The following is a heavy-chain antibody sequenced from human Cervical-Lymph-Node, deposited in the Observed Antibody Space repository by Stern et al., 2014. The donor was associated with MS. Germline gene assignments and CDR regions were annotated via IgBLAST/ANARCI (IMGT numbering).Heavy chain of an antibody. D-gene: IGHD3-16*01. CDR2: INTNTRTP. CDR1: GYTFTNNA. J-gene: IGHJ4*02. V-gene: IGHV7-4-1*02. Sequence: DQLVESGSELKKPGASVKLSCKASGYTFTNNAINWVRQAPGQGLEWMGWINTNTRTPTYAQTFTGRFVFSLDTSVSTAYLQINSLKTEDTAVYYCARVARSAYHIDYWGQGTLVTVS. CDR3: ARVARSAYHIDY.